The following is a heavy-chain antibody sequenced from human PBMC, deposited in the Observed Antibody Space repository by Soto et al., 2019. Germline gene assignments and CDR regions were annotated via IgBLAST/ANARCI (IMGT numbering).Heavy chain of an antibody. CDR1: GGSISSEDFH. V-gene: IGHV4-30-4*08. J-gene: IGHJ6*02. D-gene: IGHD2-21*02. Sequence: PSETLSLTCAVAGGSISSEDFHWTWIRQSPGKGLEWIGYIHYTGSIMYNPSFKSRLTMAVDTTKNQFSLQLTSVTAADTAVYFCAREDDGGDRDYYGLDVWGQGTTVTVSS. CDR3: AREDDGGDRDYYGLDV. CDR2: IHYTGSI.